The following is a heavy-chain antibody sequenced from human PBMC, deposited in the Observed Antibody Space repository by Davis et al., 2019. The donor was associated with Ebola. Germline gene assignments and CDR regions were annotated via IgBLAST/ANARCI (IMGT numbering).Heavy chain of an antibody. CDR2: ISYDGSNK. V-gene: IGHV3-30-3*01. J-gene: IGHJ3*02. D-gene: IGHD2-2*01. CDR3: ARDRNIVVVPAADDAFDI. CDR1: GFTFSSYA. Sequence: GESLKISCAASGFTFSSYAMHWVRQAPGKGLEWVAVISYDGSNKYYADSVKGRFTISRDNSKNTLYLQMNSLRAEDTAVYYCARDRNIVVVPAADDAFDIWGQGTMVTVSS.